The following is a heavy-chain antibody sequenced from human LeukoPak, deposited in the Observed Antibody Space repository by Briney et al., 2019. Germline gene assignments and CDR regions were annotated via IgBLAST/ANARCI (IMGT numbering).Heavy chain of an antibody. V-gene: IGHV1-69*05. Sequence: ASVRVSCKASGGTFSSYAISWVRQAPGQGLEWMGGIIPIFGTANYAQKFQGRVTITTDESTRTDYMELSSLRSEDTAVYYCARGSSNWFDLWGQGTLVTVSS. CDR1: GGTFSSYA. D-gene: IGHD3-16*02. CDR3: ARGSSNWFDL. J-gene: IGHJ5*02. CDR2: IIPIFGTA.